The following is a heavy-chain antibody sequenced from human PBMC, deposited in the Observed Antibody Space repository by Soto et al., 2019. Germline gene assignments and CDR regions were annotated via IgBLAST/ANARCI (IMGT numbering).Heavy chain of an antibody. J-gene: IGHJ4*02. CDR3: ARGSRDSSGYYSYYFDY. CDR2: INPNSGGT. Sequence: VASVKVSCKASGYTFTGYYMHWVRQAPGQGLEWMGWINPNSGGTNYAQKFQGRVTMTRDTSISTAYMELSRLRSDDTAVYYCARGSRDSSGYYSYYFDYWGQGTLVTVSS. V-gene: IGHV1-2*02. CDR1: GYTFTGYY. D-gene: IGHD3-22*01.